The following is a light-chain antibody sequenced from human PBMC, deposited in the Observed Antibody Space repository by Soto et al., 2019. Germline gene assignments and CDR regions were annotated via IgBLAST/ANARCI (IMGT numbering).Light chain of an antibody. J-gene: IGKJ1*01. CDR1: QSVRSN. V-gene: IGKV3-15*01. CDR3: QQYDNWPPWT. Sequence: EIVMTQSPATLSVTPGERATLSCRASQSVRSNLAWYQQKPGQAPRLLIYGVSTRATGIPARFSGSGSGTDFTLTIRSLQSEDSAVYYCQQYDNWPPWTFGQGTKVEIQ. CDR2: GVS.